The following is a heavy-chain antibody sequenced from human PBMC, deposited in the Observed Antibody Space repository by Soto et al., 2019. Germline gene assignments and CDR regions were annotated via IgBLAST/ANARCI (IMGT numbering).Heavy chain of an antibody. D-gene: IGHD3-10*01. V-gene: IGHV5-51*01. CDR3: ARSHYGSGSYRYYYYGMDV. CDR1: GYSFTSYW. Sequence: PGESLKISCKGSGYSFTSYWIGWVRQMPGKGLEWMGIIYPGDSDTRYSPSFQGQVTISADKSISTAYLQWSSLKASDTAMYYCARSHYGSGSYRYYYYGMDVWGQGTTVTVSS. J-gene: IGHJ6*02. CDR2: IYPGDSDT.